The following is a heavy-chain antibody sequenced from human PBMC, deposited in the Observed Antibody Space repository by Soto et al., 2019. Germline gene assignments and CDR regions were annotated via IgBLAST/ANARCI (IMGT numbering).Heavy chain of an antibody. CDR2: IIPILGIA. V-gene: IGHV1-69*02. CDR1: GGTFSSYT. Sequence: ASVKVSCKASGGTFSSYTISWVRQAPGQGLEWMGRIIPILGIANYAQKFQGRVTITADKSTSTAYMELSSLRSEDTAVYYCARVWSLRGLSFYGMDVWGQGTTVTVSS. D-gene: IGHD3-10*01. CDR3: ARVWSLRGLSFYGMDV. J-gene: IGHJ6*02.